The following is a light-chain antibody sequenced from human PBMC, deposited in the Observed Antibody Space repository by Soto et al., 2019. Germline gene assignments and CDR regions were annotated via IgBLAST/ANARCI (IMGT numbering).Light chain of an antibody. CDR3: SSYAGINILYV. CDR2: EVS. CDR1: SSDVGGYNY. J-gene: IGLJ1*01. Sequence: QSALTQPPSASGSPGQSVTISCTGTSSDVGGYNYVSWYQQHPGKAPKVIIYEVSKRPSGVPDRFSASKSGNTASLTVSGLQAEDEADYHCSSYAGINILYVFGSGTKLTVL. V-gene: IGLV2-8*01.